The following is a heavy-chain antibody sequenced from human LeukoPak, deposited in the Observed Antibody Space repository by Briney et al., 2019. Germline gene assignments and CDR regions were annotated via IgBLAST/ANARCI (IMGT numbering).Heavy chain of an antibody. Sequence: GGSLRLSCAASGYTFSSYAVHGVRHAPGEGGEGGADISKDGSNKYYADSVKGRFTISRDNSNNTLYLQMNSLRAEDTAVYYCAKDHEFIAVAGTGNYFDYWGQGTLVTVSS. J-gene: IGHJ4*02. V-gene: IGHV3-30-3*01. CDR2: ISKDGSNK. CDR1: GYTFSSYA. D-gene: IGHD6-19*01. CDR3: AKDHEFIAVAGTGNYFDY.